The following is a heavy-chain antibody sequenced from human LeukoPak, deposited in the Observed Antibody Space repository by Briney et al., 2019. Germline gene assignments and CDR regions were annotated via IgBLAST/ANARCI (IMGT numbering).Heavy chain of an antibody. V-gene: IGHV3-74*01. CDR3: ARDSVGATSN. CDR1: GFTFSSYW. J-gene: IGHJ4*02. CDR2: INSDGSST. D-gene: IGHD1-26*01. Sequence: GGSLRLSCAASGFTFSSYWMHWVRQAPVKGLVWVSRINSDGSSTSYADSVKGRFTISRDNVKHTLYLQMNSLRAEDTAVYYCARDSVGATSNWGQGTLVTVSS.